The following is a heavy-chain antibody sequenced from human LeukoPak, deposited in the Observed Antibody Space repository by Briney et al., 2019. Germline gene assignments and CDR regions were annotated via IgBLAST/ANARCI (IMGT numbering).Heavy chain of an antibody. D-gene: IGHD4-11*01. CDR1: GYTLTSYA. V-gene: IGHV1-3*04. J-gene: IGHJ4*02. CDR2: INTGNGNT. CDR3: ARGGSRMTTFYIIDY. Sequence: GASVKVSCKASGYTLTSYAIHWVRQAPGQRPEWMGWINTGNGNTKYSQKFQDRVTITRDTSANTAYMELSSLRFEDTAVYYCARGGSRMTTFYIIDYWGQGTLVTVSS.